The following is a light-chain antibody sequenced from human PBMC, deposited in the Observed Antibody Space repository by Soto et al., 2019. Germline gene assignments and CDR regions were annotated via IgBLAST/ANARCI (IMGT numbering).Light chain of an antibody. CDR1: QSVSSF. J-gene: IGKJ5*01. CDR2: DTS. Sequence: ENVLTQSPATLSLSPGERATLSCRASQSVSSFLAWYQQKPGQAPTLLIYDTSNRATGIPARFSGSGSGTDFTLTISSLEAEDVAVYYCQQRSNWPRITFGQGTRLEI. CDR3: QQRSNWPRIT. V-gene: IGKV3-11*01.